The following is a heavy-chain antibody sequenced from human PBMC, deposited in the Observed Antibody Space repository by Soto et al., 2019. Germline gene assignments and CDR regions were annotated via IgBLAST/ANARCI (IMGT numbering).Heavy chain of an antibody. CDR2: INSDGSDT. D-gene: IGHD4-17*01. CDR3: VRVAYGDLGG. CDR1: GFTFSSYW. Sequence: EVQLVESGGGLVQPGGSLRLSCAASGFTFSSYWMHWVRQAPGKGLVWVSRINSDGSDTSYADSVKGRFTISRDNAKNTLYLQMSSLRAEDTAVYYCVRVAYGDLGGWGQGTLVTVPS. V-gene: IGHV3-74*01. J-gene: IGHJ4*02.